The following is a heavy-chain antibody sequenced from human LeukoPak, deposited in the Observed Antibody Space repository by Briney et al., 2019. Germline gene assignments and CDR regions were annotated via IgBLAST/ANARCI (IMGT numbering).Heavy chain of an antibody. V-gene: IGHV1-69*05. Sequence: SVKVSCKASGGTFSNNAINWVRQAPGQGLEWMGRIIPIFGTANYAQKFQGRVTITTDESTSTAYMELSSLRSEDTAVCYCAAFHSSSWYSSERNSNDFDYWGQGTLVTVSS. CDR3: AAFHSSSWYSSERNSNDFDY. CDR2: IIPIFGTA. D-gene: IGHD6-13*01. J-gene: IGHJ4*02. CDR1: GGTFSNNA.